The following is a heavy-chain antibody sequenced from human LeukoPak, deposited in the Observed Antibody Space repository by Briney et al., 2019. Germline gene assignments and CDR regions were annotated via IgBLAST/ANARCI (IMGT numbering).Heavy chain of an antibody. Sequence: PSETLSLTCTVSGDSISSYYWSWIRQPPGKGLEWIGYIYYSGSTNYNPSLKSRVTISVDTSKNQFSLKLSSVTAADTAVYYCARSPHYYDSSGYYDYWGQGTLVTVSS. D-gene: IGHD3-22*01. V-gene: IGHV4-59*08. J-gene: IGHJ4*02. CDR3: ARSPHYYDSSGYYDY. CDR2: IYYSGST. CDR1: GDSISSYY.